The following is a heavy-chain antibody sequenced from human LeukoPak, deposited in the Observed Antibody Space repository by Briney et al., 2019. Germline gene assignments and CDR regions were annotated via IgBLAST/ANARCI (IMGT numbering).Heavy chain of an antibody. V-gene: IGHV3-9*01. CDR2: ISWNNGSI. CDR3: AKDIGYYDILTGFDY. D-gene: IGHD3-9*01. J-gene: IGHJ4*02. Sequence: PGRSLRLSCAASGFTFDDYAMHWVRQAPGKGLEWVSGISWNNGSIGYADSVKGRFTISRDNAKNSLYLQMNSLRAEDTALYYCAKDIGYYDILTGFDYWGQGTLVTVSS. CDR1: GFTFDDYA.